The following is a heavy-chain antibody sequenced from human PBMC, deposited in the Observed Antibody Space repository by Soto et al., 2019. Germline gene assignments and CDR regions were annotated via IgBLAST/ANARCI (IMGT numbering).Heavy chain of an antibody. Sequence: PSETLSLTCTVSGGSISSGGYYWSWIRQPPGKGLEWIGYIYYTGNTNYNPSLKSRVTISVDKSKNQFSLKLSSVTAADTAVYYCAREAVAGDFDYWGQGTLVTVSS. J-gene: IGHJ4*02. V-gene: IGHV4-61*08. CDR3: AREAVAGDFDY. CDR2: IYYTGNT. CDR1: GGSISSGGYY. D-gene: IGHD6-19*01.